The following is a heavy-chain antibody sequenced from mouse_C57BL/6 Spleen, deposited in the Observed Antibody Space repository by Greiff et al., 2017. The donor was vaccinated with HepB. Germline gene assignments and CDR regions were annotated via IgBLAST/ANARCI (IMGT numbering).Heavy chain of an antibody. V-gene: IGHV14-4*01. CDR2: IDPENGDT. Sequence: EVKLEESGAELVRPGASVKLSCTASGFNIKDDYMHWVKQRPEQGLEWIGWIDPENGDTEYASKFQGKATITADTSSNTAYLQLSSLTSEDTAVYYCTAYGNYAYYAMDYWGQGTSVTVSS. CDR3: TAYGNYAYYAMDY. J-gene: IGHJ4*01. CDR1: GFNIKDDY. D-gene: IGHD2-1*01.